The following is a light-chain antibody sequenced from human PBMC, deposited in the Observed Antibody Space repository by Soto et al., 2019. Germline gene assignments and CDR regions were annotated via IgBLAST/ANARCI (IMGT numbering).Light chain of an antibody. J-gene: IGLJ1*01. Sequence: QSALTQPASVSGSPGQSITISCTGTSSDVGSYNLVSWYQQHPSKAPKLMIYEGSKRPSGVSNRFSSSKSGNTASLTISGLQAEDEADYYCCSYAGSSTYVFGTGTKLTVL. CDR3: CSYAGSSTYV. CDR1: SSDVGSYNL. V-gene: IGLV2-23*01. CDR2: EGS.